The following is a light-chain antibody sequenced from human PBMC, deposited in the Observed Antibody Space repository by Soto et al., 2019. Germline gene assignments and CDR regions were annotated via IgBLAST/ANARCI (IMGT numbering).Light chain of an antibody. CDR2: AVS. V-gene: IGLV2-8*01. CDR1: SSDVGGYKY. J-gene: IGLJ1*01. CDR3: SSCAGSNNYI. Sequence: QSVLTQPPSASGSPGQSGTVSCTGSSSDVGGYKYVSWYQQYPGKAPKLMIYAVSKRPSGVPDRFSGSKSGNTASLTVSGLQAEDEADYYCSSCAGSNNYIFGTGTKVTVL.